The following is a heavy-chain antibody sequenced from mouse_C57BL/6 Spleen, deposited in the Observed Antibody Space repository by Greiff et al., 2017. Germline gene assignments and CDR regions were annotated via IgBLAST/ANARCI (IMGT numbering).Heavy chain of an antibody. CDR2: IDPNSGGT. CDR1: GYTFTSYW. V-gene: IGHV1-72*01. D-gene: IGHD1-1*01. Sequence: QVQLKQPGAELVKPGASVKLSCKASGYTFTSYWMHWVKQRPGRGLEWIGRIDPNSGGTKYNEKFKSKATLTVDKPSSTAYMQLSSLTSEDSAVYYCATAYGSSYDYAMDYWGQGTSVTVSS. CDR3: ATAYGSSYDYAMDY. J-gene: IGHJ4*01.